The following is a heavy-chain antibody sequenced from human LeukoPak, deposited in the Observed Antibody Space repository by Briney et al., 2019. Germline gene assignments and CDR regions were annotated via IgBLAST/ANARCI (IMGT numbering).Heavy chain of an antibody. CDR2: MNPNSGNT. V-gene: IGHV1-8*01. D-gene: IGHD3-10*01. CDR1: GYTFTSYD. Sequence: VSVKVSCKASGYTFTSYDINWVRQATGQGLEWMRWMNPNSGNTGYAQKFQGRVTMTRNTSISTAYMELSSLRSEDTAVYYCASIYYYSGAFDIWGQGTMVTVSS. J-gene: IGHJ3*02. CDR3: ASIYYYSGAFDI.